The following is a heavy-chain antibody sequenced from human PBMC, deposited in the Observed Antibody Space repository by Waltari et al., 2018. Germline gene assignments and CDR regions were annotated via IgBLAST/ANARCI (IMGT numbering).Heavy chain of an antibody. CDR1: GDSISSSSYY. CDR3: VRHARTTSGGKHFDH. Sequence: QLQLQESGPGLVKASETLSLTCTVSGDSISSSSYYWGWVRKPPGKGLEWIGNRYFSGSTYYNPSLKSRVTISEDTSKSQFSLKLSSVTAADTSMYYCVRHARTTSGGKHFDHWGQGMLVTVSP. J-gene: IGHJ4*02. CDR2: RYFSGST. V-gene: IGHV4-39*01. D-gene: IGHD2-15*01.